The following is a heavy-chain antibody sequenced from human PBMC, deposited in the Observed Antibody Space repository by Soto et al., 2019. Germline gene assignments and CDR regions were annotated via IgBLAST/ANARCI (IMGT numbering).Heavy chain of an antibody. Sequence: SETLSLTCTVSGGSVSNGFYSWSWIRQSPGRGLEWIGHIYNSVNTYSNPSLQSRVTISIDTSKNQFSLKLSSVTAADTAVYYCASSNIAAPGFYYYGMDVWGRGTTVTVSS. D-gene: IGHD6-13*01. J-gene: IGHJ6*02. CDR2: IYNSVNT. CDR1: GGSVSNGFYS. V-gene: IGHV4-30-4*02. CDR3: ASSNIAAPGFYYYGMDV.